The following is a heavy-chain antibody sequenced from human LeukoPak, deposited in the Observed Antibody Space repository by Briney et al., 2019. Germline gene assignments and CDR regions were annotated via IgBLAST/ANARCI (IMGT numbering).Heavy chain of an antibody. J-gene: IGHJ4*02. Sequence: GGSLRLSCAASGFTFSSYSMNWVRQAPGKGLEWVSYISSSSSTIYYADSVKGRFTISRDNAKNSLYLQMNSLRAEDTAVYYCARDLPYGNYYFDYWGQGTLVTVSS. CDR3: ARDLPYGNYYFDY. CDR2: ISSSSSTI. D-gene: IGHD1-7*01. V-gene: IGHV3-48*04. CDR1: GFTFSSYS.